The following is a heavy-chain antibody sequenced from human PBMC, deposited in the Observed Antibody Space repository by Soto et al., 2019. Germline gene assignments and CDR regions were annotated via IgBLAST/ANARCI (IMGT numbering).Heavy chain of an antibody. V-gene: IGHV3-64D*08. CDR3: VKDKYIDD. CDR2: ISSNGGST. J-gene: IGHJ4*02. CDR1: GFTLISYA. Sequence: GGSLRLSCSASGFTLISYAMHWVRQAPGKGLEYVSSISSNGGSTYYTASVKGRFTITRDNSKNSLYLQMSSLRADDTAVYYCVKDKYIDDWGQGTLVTVSS.